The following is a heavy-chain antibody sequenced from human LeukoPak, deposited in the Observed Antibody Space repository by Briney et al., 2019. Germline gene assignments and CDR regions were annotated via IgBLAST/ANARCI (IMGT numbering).Heavy chain of an antibody. Sequence: GGSLRLSCGGYGLSFGSYPMSWVRQAPGKGLEWVSLISETGDLTHYADSMKGRCTTSSDNINNTLNLQMNSLRAEDTAIYYCARDSSHYLGSSDYWGQRTLVTVSS. D-gene: IGHD6-6*01. J-gene: IGHJ4*02. CDR3: ARDSSHYLGSSDY. CDR1: GLSFGSYP. CDR2: ISETGDLT. V-gene: IGHV3-23*01.